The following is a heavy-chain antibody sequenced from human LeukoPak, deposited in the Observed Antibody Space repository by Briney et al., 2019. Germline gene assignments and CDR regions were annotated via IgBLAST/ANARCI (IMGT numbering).Heavy chain of an antibody. CDR1: GFTFYKYA. Sequence: GGSLRLSCAASGFTFYKYAMSWVGPAPGKGLEWVSSLSGSGGDTYYAESVKGRFTISRDNSKNTVYLEMNSLRAEDTAVYYCAKDPYGTRYFDYWGQGTLVTVSS. J-gene: IGHJ4*02. D-gene: IGHD2-2*01. CDR2: LSGSGGDT. V-gene: IGHV3-23*01. CDR3: AKDPYGTRYFDY.